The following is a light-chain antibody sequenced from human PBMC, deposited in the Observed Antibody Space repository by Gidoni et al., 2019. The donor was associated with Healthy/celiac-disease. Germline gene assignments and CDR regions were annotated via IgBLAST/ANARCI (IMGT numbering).Light chain of an antibody. CDR3: QQRSNWPPYT. J-gene: IGKJ2*01. Sequence: PGERATLSCRASQSVSSYLAWYQQKPGQAPRLLIYDASNRATGIPARFSGSGSGTDFTLTISSLEPEDFAVYYYQQRSNWPPYTFXXXTKLEIK. CDR1: QSVSSY. V-gene: IGKV3-11*01. CDR2: DAS.